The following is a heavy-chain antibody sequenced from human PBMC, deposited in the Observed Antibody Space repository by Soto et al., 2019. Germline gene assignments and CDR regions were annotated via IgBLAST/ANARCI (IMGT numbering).Heavy chain of an antibody. Sequence: GGSLRLSCAAPGFTFSSYEMNWVRQAPGKGLEWVSYISSSGSTIYYADSVKGRFTISRDNAKNSLYLQMNSLRAEDTAVYYCARALTSGVVIIVYYYGMDVWGQGTTVTVSS. J-gene: IGHJ6*02. V-gene: IGHV3-48*03. CDR2: ISSSGSTI. CDR3: ARALTSGVVIIVYYYGMDV. D-gene: IGHD3-3*01. CDR1: GFTFSSYE.